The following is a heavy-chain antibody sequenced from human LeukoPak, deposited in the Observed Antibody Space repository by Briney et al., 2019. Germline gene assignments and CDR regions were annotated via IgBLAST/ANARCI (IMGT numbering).Heavy chain of an antibody. CDR3: ARGPRITIFGVVRGWFDP. Sequence: SETLSLTCAVYGGSFSGYYWSWIRQPPGKGLEWIGEINHSRSTNYNPSLKGRVTISVGTSKNQFSLKLSSVTAADTAVYYCARGPRITIFGVVRGWFDPWGQGTLVTVSS. V-gene: IGHV4-34*01. CDR1: GGSFSGYY. CDR2: INHSRST. J-gene: IGHJ5*02. D-gene: IGHD3-3*01.